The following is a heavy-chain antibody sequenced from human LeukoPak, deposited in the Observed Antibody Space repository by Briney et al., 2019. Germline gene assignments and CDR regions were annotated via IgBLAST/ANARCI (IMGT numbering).Heavy chain of an antibody. CDR2: ISYDGSNK. CDR3: AKGRSAAMIEAAFDY. Sequence: PGGSLRLSCAASGFTFSSYGMHWVRQAPGKGLEWVAVISYDGSNKYYADSVKGRFTISRDNSKNTLYLQMNSLRAEDTAVYYCAKGRSAAMIEAAFDYCGQGTLVTVSS. J-gene: IGHJ4*02. D-gene: IGHD3-22*01. V-gene: IGHV3-33*05. CDR1: GFTFSSYG.